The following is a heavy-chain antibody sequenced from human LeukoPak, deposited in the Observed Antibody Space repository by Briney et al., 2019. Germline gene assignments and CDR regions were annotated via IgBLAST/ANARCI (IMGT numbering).Heavy chain of an antibody. CDR3: ARDPHIVGARGGYYGMDV. J-gene: IGHJ6*02. V-gene: IGHV1-3*01. CDR1: AYTFTSYA. D-gene: IGHD1-26*01. CDR2: INAGNGNT. Sequence: ASVKVSCKASAYTFTSYAMHWVRQAPGQRLEWMGWINAGNGNTKYSQKFQGRVTITRDTSASTAYMELSSLRSEDTAVYYCARDPHIVGARGGYYGMDVWGQGTTVTVSS.